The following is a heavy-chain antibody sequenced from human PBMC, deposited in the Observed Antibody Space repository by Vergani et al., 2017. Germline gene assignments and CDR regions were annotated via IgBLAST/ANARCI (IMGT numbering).Heavy chain of an antibody. V-gene: IGHV3-48*01. CDR3: AKDGAYYYYGMDV. Sequence: EVHLVESGGGLIHPGGSLRLSCAASGFTFSSYSMNWVRQAPGKGLEWVSYISSSSSTIYYAYSVKGRFTISRDNAKNSLYLQMNSMRAEDTAVYYCAKDGAYYYYGMDVWGQGTTVTVSS. J-gene: IGHJ6*02. CDR1: GFTFSSYS. CDR2: ISSSSSTI. D-gene: IGHD3-10*01.